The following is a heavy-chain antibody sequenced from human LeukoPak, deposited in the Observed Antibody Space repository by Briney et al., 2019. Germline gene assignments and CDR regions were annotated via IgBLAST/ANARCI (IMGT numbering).Heavy chain of an antibody. V-gene: IGHV1-18*01. CDR3: ARSSYSSSWYYRVDAFDI. J-gene: IGHJ3*02. CDR2: ISAYNGNT. CDR1: GYTFTSYG. Sequence: GASVKVSCKASGYTFTSYGISWVRQAAGQGHEWMGWISAYNGNTNYAQKLQGRVTMTTDTSTSTAYMELRSLRSDDTAVYYCARSSYSSSWYYRVDAFDIWGQGTMVTVSS. D-gene: IGHD6-13*01.